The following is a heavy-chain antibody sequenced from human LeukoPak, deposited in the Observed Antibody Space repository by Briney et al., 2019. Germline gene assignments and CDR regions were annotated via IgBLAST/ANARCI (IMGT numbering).Heavy chain of an antibody. J-gene: IGHJ6*03. V-gene: IGHV1-18*01. Sequence: ASVKVSCKASGYTFTSYGIGWVRQAPGQGLEWMGWISAYNGNTNYAQKLQGRVTMTTDTSTSTAYMELRSLRSDDTAVYYCARGERNSNYYYYMDVWGKGTTVTVSS. D-gene: IGHD1-14*01. CDR2: ISAYNGNT. CDR3: ARGERNSNYYYYMDV. CDR1: GYTFTSYG.